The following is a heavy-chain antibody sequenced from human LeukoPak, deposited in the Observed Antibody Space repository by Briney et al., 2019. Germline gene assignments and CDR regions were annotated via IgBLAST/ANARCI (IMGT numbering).Heavy chain of an antibody. CDR1: GYRFTSNY. Sequence: GESLKISCKGSGYRFTSNYIGWVRQMPGKGLEWMGIIYPGDSDTRYSPSFQGQVTISADKSISTAYLQWSSLKASDTAMYYCARRHCSSTSCQYVNWGQGTMVTVSS. CDR3: ARRHCSSTSCQYVN. D-gene: IGHD2-2*01. CDR2: IYPGDSDT. J-gene: IGHJ3*01. V-gene: IGHV5-51*01.